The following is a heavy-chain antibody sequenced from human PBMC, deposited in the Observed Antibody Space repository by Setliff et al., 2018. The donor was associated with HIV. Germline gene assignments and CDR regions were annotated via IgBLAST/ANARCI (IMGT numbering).Heavy chain of an antibody. CDR1: GYTFTGFY. CDR3: ARDPRQWLGGIYGNYYMDV. CDR2: INPNGDQT. J-gene: IGHJ6*03. V-gene: IGHV1-2*06. D-gene: IGHD6-19*01. Sequence: KVSCTTSGYTFTGFYINWVRQAPGKGLEWMGRINPNGDQTRPARKFQGRVTMATETSITTAYMELTNLRSDDTAVYYCARDPRQWLGGIYGNYYMDVWGKGTTVTVSS.